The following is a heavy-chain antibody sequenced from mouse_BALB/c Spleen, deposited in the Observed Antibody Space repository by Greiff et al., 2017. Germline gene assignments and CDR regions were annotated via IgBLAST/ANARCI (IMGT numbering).Heavy chain of an antibody. CDR3: ARDGALLRADV. CDR1: GFTFSDYY. D-gene: IGHD1-2*01. Sequence: EVQGVESGGGLVKPGGSLKLSCAASGFTFSDYYMYWVRQTPEKRLEWVATISDGGSYTYYPDSVKGRFTISRDNAKNNLYLQMSSLKSEDTAMYYCARDGALLRADVWGAGTTVTVSS. CDR2: ISDGGSYT. V-gene: IGHV5-4*02. J-gene: IGHJ1*01.